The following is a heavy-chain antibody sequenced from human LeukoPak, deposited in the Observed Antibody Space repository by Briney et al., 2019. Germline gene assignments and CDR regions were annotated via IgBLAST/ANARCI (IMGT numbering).Heavy chain of an antibody. J-gene: IGHJ5*02. CDR3: ARLPGGPRYCSGGSCYSRLDWFDP. CDR1: GGSFSGYY. Sequence: SETLSLTCAVYGGSFSGYYWSWIRQPPGKGLEWMGEINHSGSTNYNPSLKSRVTISVDTSKNQFSLKLSSVTAADTAVYYCARLPGGPRYCSGGSCYSRLDWFDPWGQGTLVTVSS. D-gene: IGHD2-15*01. V-gene: IGHV4-34*01. CDR2: INHSGST.